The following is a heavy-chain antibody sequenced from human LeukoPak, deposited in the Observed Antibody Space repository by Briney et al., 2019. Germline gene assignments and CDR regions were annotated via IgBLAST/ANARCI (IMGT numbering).Heavy chain of an antibody. D-gene: IGHD6-13*01. V-gene: IGHV4-59*01. CDR2: IYYSGST. Sequence: ETLSLTCTVSGGSISSYYWSWIRQPSGKGLEWIGYIYYSGSTNYNPSLKSRVTISVDTSKNQFSLELSSVTAADTAVYYCARDREGYSSTGDYYYGMDVWGQGTTVTVSS. J-gene: IGHJ6*02. CDR1: GGSISSYY. CDR3: ARDREGYSSTGDYYYGMDV.